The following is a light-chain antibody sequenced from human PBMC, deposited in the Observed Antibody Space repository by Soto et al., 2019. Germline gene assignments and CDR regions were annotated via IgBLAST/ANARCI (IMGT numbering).Light chain of an antibody. Sequence: EIVMTQSPATLSVSPGERATLSCRASQSVSSNLAWYQQKPGQAPRLLICGASTRATGIPARFSGSGSGTEFTHTISSLQSEDFAVYYCQQYNNWPLTFGGGTKVEIK. CDR2: GAS. CDR1: QSVSSN. CDR3: QQYNNWPLT. V-gene: IGKV3D-15*01. J-gene: IGKJ4*01.